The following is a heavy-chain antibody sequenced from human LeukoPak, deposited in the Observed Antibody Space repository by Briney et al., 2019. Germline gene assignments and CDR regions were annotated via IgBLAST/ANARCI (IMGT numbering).Heavy chain of an antibody. Sequence: GESLKISCQGSGYSFTDYWIGWVRQMPGKGLEWMGIIFPDDSDTKYSPSFQGQVTTSADKSITTAFLQWSSLKASDTAMYYCARAQVYTTRWYGVNDYWGQGTLVTVSS. D-gene: IGHD6-13*01. CDR2: IFPDDSDT. V-gene: IGHV5-51*01. CDR1: GYSFTDYW. CDR3: ARAQVYTTRWYGVNDY. J-gene: IGHJ4*02.